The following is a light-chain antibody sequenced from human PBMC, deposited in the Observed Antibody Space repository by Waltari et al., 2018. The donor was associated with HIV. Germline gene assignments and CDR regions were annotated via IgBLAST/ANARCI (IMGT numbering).Light chain of an antibody. J-gene: IGLJ3*02. CDR3: AAWDDSLNGPV. V-gene: IGLV1-44*01. Sequence: QSVLTPPPSASGTPGPRVTISCSGRTSNTGTYIVNWYPPVPGTAPKLLIYSNNQRPSGVPDRFSGSKSGTSASLAISGLQSEDEADYYCAAWDDSLNGPVFGGGTKLTVL. CDR2: SNN. CDR1: TSNTGTYI.